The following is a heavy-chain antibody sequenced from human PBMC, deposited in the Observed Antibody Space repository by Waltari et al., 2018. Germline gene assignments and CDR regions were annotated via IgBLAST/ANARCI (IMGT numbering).Heavy chain of an antibody. CDR2: INSNSYI. V-gene: IGHV3-21*01. J-gene: IGHJ5*02. CDR1: GFTFSSYA. Sequence: EVQLVESGGGLVKPGGSLRLSCVASGFTFSSYALHWVRQAPGKGLEWVSSINSNSYIYYADSVKGRFTISRDNAKNSLYLQMNSLRAEDTAVYYCAREGGYCSGGSCRWFDPWGQGTLVTVSS. D-gene: IGHD2-15*01. CDR3: AREGGYCSGGSCRWFDP.